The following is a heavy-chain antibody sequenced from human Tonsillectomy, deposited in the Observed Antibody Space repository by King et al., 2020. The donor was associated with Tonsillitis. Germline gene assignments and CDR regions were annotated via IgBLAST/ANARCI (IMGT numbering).Heavy chain of an antibody. V-gene: IGHV3-30*18. D-gene: IGHD1-7*01. CDR2: IIYDGSNE. CDR3: AKDPTTLA. CDR1: GFTFSSYG. Sequence: HVQLVESGGGVVQPGRSLRLSCAASGFTFSSYGMHWVRQAPGKGLEWVALIIYDGSNEYYADSVKGRFTISRDNSKNTLYLQMNSLRVEDTAVYYCAKDPTTLAWGQGTLVTVSS. J-gene: IGHJ5*02.